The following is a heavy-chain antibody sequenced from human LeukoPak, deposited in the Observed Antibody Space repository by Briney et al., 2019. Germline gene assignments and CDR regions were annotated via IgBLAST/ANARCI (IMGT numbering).Heavy chain of an antibody. J-gene: IGHJ5*02. CDR1: GYTFTSYD. CDR3: ARAPTRITIFGVVVSRPQRWFDP. CDR2: MNPNSGNT. Sequence: ASVKVSCKASGYTFTSYDINWVRQATGQGLEWMGWMNPNSGNTGYAQKFQGRVTMTRNTSISTAYMELSSLRSEDMAVYYCARAPTRITIFGVVVSRPQRWFDPWGQGTLVTVSS. D-gene: IGHD3-3*01. V-gene: IGHV1-8*01.